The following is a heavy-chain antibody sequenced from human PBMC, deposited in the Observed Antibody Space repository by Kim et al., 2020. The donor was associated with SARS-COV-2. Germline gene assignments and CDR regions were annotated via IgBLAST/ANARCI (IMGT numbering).Heavy chain of an antibody. V-gene: IGHV3-21*01. J-gene: IGHJ4*02. CDR2: ISSSSSYI. Sequence: GGSLRLSCAASGFTFSSYSMNWVRQAPGKGLEWVSSISSSSSYIYYADSVKGRFTISRDNAKNSLYLQMNSLRAEDTAVYYCARGPAYCSSTSCYVVYWGQGPLVTVSS. CDR1: GFTFSSYS. CDR3: ARGPAYCSSTSCYVVY. D-gene: IGHD2-2*01.